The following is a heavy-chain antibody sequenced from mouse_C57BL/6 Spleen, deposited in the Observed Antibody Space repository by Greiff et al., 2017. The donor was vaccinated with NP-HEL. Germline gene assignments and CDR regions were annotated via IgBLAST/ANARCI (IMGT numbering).Heavy chain of an antibody. D-gene: IGHD1-1*01. CDR2: INPSSGYT. J-gene: IGHJ1*03. V-gene: IGHV1-7*01. CDR1: GYTFTSYW. CDR3: ARSATTTYFDV. Sequence: QIQLQQSGAELAKPGASVKLSCKASGYTFTSYWMHWVKQRPGQGLEWIGYINPSSGYTKYNQKFKDKATLTADKSSSTAYMQLSSLTYEDSAVYYCARSATTTYFDVWGTGTTVTVSS.